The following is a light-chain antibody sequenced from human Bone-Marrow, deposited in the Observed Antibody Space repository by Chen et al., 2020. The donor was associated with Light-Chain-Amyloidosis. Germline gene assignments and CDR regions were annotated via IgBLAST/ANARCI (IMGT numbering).Light chain of an antibody. CDR2: AAS. CDR1: QSISSY. J-gene: IGKJ4*01. Sequence: DIQMNQSPSFLSASVGDRVTITCRASQSISSYLNWYQQKPGKAPKLLIYAASSLQSGVPSRFSGSGSGTDFTLTISSLQPEDFATYYCQQSYSTPLTFGGGTKVEIK. CDR3: QQSYSTPLT. V-gene: IGKV1-39*01.